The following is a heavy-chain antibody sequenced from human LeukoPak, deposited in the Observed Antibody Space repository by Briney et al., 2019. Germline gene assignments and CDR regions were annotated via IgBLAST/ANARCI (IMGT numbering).Heavy chain of an antibody. J-gene: IGHJ6*02. CDR2: IRSKTNNYAT. CDR3: ASAWSDYYGMDV. V-gene: IGHV3-73*01. CDR1: GFTFSSYA. D-gene: IGHD1-1*01. Sequence: GGSLRLSCAASGFTFSSYAMHWVRQASGKGLEWVGRIRSKTNNYATAYAASVKGRFTFSRDDLKNTAYLQMNSLETDDTAVYYCASAWSDYYGMDVWGQGTTVTVSS.